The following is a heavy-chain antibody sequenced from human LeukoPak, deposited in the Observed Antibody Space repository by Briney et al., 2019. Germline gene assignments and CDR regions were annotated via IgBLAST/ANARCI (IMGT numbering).Heavy chain of an antibody. Sequence: PGGSLRLSCAASGFTFSSYGMHWVRQAPGKGLEWVAVISYDGSNKYYADSVKGRFTISRDNSKNTLYLQMNSLRAEDTAVYYCAKDFGSHWAREAFDIWGQGTMVTVSS. CDR3: AKDFGSHWAREAFDI. D-gene: IGHD3-3*01. CDR2: ISYDGSNK. CDR1: GFTFSSYG. V-gene: IGHV3-30*18. J-gene: IGHJ3*02.